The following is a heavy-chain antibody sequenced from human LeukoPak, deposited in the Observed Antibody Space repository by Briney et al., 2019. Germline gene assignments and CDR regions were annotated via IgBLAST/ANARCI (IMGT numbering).Heavy chain of an antibody. V-gene: IGHV3-48*02. J-gene: IGHJ5*02. CDR3: VRGTYCGGDCYSSWFDP. D-gene: IGHD2-21*02. Sequence: PGGSLRLSCAASGFTFSSYSMNWVRQAPGKGLEWVSYIRRSSGPIYYADSVKGRFTISRDNAKNSLYLQMNSLRDEDTVVYYCVRGTYCGGDCYSSWFDPWGQGTLVTVSS. CDR1: GFTFSSYS. CDR2: IRRSSGPI.